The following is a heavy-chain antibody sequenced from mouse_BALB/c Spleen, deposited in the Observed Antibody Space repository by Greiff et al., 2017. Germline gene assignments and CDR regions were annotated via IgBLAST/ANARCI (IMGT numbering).Heavy chain of an antibody. D-gene: IGHD1-1*01. J-gene: IGHJ3*01. CDR1: GYAFSSYW. Sequence: QVQLQQSGAELVRPGSSVKISCKASGYAFSSYWMNWVKQRPGQGLEWIGQIYPGDGDTNYNGKFKGKATLTADKSSSTAYMQLSSLTSEDSAVYFCARWDGSSFAYWGQGTLVTVSA. V-gene: IGHV1-80*01. CDR3: ARWDGSSFAY. CDR2: IYPGDGDT.